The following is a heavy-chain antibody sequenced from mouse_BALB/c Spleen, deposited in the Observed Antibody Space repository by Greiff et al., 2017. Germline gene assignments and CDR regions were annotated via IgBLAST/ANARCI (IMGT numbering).Heavy chain of an antibody. J-gene: IGHJ1*01. CDR3: ARSPITTGWYFDV. CDR1: GDSITSGY. Sequence: EVMLVESGPSLVKPSQTLSLTCSVTGDSITSGYWNWIRKFPGNKLEYMGYISYSGSTYYNPSLKSRISITRDTSKNQYYLQLNSVTTEDTATYYCARSPITTGWYFDVWGAGTTVTVSS. D-gene: IGHD1-2*01. CDR2: ISYSGST. V-gene: IGHV3-8*02.